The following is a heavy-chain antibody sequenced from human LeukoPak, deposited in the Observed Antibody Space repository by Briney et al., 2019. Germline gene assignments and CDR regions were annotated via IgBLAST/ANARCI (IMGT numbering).Heavy chain of an antibody. V-gene: IGHV1-69*01. CDR2: IIPIFGTA. J-gene: IGHJ5*02. D-gene: IGHD2-15*01. CDR1: GGTFSSYA. Sequence: SVKVSCKASGGTFSSYAISWVRQAPGQRLEWMGGIIPIFGTANYAQKFQGRVTITADESTSTAYMELSSLRSEDTAVYYCARVGCSGGSCYSNWFDPWGQGTLVTVSS. CDR3: ARVGCSGGSCYSNWFDP.